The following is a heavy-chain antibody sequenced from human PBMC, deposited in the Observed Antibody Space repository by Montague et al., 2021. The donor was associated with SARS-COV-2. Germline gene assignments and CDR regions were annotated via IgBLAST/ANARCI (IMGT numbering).Heavy chain of an antibody. CDR1: AGSVISTYPH. CDR3: TRGIDSYKTGY. Sequence: SETLSLTCTVSAGSVISTYPHWHWVRQSPGRGLEWIGGYLFHIDTADYNASLRSRVTISVDTSKNQFSLKLTPVTAADTAVYYCTRGIDSYKTGYWGQGIQVTVSS. V-gene: IGHV4-61*01. D-gene: IGHD6-13*01. CDR2: LFHIDTA. J-gene: IGHJ4*02.